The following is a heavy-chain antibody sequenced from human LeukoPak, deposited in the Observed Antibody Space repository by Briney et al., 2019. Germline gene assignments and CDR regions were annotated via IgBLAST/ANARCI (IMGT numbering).Heavy chain of an antibody. Sequence: GGSLRLSCAASGFTLSSYGMSWVRQAPGKGLEWVSTINGGPDDNTYYADSVKGRFTISRDNSRNTLYLQMNSLRAEDKAIYFCAKDFAISLRFGEDYYGMDVWGQGTTVTVPS. D-gene: IGHD3-10*01. CDR2: INGGPDDNT. V-gene: IGHV3-23*01. CDR3: AKDFAISLRFGEDYYGMDV. J-gene: IGHJ6*02. CDR1: GFTLSSYG.